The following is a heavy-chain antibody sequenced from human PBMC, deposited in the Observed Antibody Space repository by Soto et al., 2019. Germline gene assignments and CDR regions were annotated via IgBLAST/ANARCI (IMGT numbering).Heavy chain of an antibody. Sequence: GASVKVSCKASGFTFSRSAVQWVRQARGQRLEWIGWIIVGSGDTKYAQKYQERITITRDMSTSTAYMELSSLTSEDTAVYYCAAEAYLGGDCCHFDYWGQGTVVTVSS. J-gene: IGHJ4*02. CDR3: AAEAYLGGDCCHFDY. V-gene: IGHV1-58*01. D-gene: IGHD2-21*02. CDR2: IIVGSGDT. CDR1: GFTFSRSA.